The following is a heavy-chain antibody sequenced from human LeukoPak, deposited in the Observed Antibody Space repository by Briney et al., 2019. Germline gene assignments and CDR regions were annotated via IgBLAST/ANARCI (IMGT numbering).Heavy chain of an antibody. CDR1: GFTFSSYW. CDR2: INSDGSST. Sequence: GGSLRLSCAASGFTFSSYWMHWVRQAPGKGLVWVSRINSDGSSTSYADSVKRRFTISRDNAKNTLYLEMNSLRVDDTALYYCAKGVFGVNRAFDYWGQGTLATVSS. CDR3: AKGVFGVNRAFDY. D-gene: IGHD3-3*01. J-gene: IGHJ4*02. V-gene: IGHV3-74*01.